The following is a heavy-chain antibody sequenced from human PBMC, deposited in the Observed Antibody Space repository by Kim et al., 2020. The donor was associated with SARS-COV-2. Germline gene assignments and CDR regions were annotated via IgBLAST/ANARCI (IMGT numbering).Heavy chain of an antibody. CDR3: ASDGRGYGSFDY. J-gene: IGHJ4*02. CDR2: INPKGGGT. V-gene: IGHV1-2*02. D-gene: IGHD3-10*01. CDR1: EQIPSDYY. Sequence: ASVKVSCNASEQIPSDYYIHWVRQAPGQGPEWMAWINPKGGGTNYAEMFKGRVTLTRDTSITTTYMELTRLTSDDTAVYYCASDGRGYGSFDYWGQGTLVTVSS.